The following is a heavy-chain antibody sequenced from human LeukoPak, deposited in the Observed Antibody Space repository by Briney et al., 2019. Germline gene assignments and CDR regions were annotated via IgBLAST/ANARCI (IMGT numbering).Heavy chain of an antibody. CDR3: ARGLGITMVRGVIRDYFDY. CDR1: GYTFTGYY. J-gene: IGHJ4*02. CDR2: INPNSGGT. V-gene: IGHV1-2*02. D-gene: IGHD3-10*01. Sequence: GASAKVSCKASGYTFTGYYMHWVRQAPGQGLEWMGWINPNSGGTNYAQKFQGRVTMTRDTSISTAYMELSRLRSDDTAVYYCARGLGITMVRGVIRDYFDYWGQGTLVTVSS.